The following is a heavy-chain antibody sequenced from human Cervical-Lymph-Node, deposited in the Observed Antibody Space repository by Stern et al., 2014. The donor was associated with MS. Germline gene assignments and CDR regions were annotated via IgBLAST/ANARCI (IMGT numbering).Heavy chain of an antibody. CDR1: GFTFDDHA. D-gene: IGHD6-19*01. J-gene: IGHJ4*02. CDR3: VKDMAIAVRTYTFDY. Sequence: EVQLVESGGGLIQPGRSLRLSCAASGFTFDDHAMHWVRQAPGKGLAWVAGISWNSGSIGYADSVKGRFTISRDNANSSLYLQMSSLGLNDTAFYYCVKDMAIAVRTYTFDYWGQGTLVIVSS. CDR2: ISWNSGSI. V-gene: IGHV3-9*01.